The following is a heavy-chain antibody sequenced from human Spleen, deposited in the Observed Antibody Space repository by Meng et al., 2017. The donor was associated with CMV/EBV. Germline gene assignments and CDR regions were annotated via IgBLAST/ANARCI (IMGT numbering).Heavy chain of an antibody. CDR1: GLTFSSFW. V-gene: IGHV3-7*01. J-gene: IGHJ4*02. CDR3: ARDSRGNSILYVFDY. Sequence: GESLRLSCAASGLTFSSFWMSWVRQAPGKGLEWVANIKQDGSEKYYVDSGKDRFTISRDNAKNSLYLQMNSLRAEDTAVYYCARDSRGNSILYVFDYWGQGTMVTVSS. D-gene: IGHD4-23*01. CDR2: IKQDGSEK.